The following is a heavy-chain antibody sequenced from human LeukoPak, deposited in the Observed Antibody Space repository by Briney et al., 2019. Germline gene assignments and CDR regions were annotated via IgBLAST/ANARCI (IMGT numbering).Heavy chain of an antibody. D-gene: IGHD3-22*01. V-gene: IGHV1-2*04. CDR1: GYTFTGYY. Sequence: ASVKVSCKASGYTFTGYYMHWVRQAPGQGLEWMGWINPNSGGTNYAQKFQGWVTMTRDTSISTAYMDLSRLRSDDTAVYYCARAYNYYDSSGYQYYFDYWGQGTLVTVSS. CDR2: INPNSGGT. J-gene: IGHJ4*02. CDR3: ARAYNYYDSSGYQYYFDY.